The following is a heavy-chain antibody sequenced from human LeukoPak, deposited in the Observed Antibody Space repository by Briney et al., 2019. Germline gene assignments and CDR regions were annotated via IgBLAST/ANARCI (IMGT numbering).Heavy chain of an antibody. J-gene: IGHJ4*02. CDR1: GFTVSSNY. V-gene: IGHV3-53*01. D-gene: IGHD1-14*01. CDR3: AKDSEAVPFDY. CDR2: IYSGGST. Sequence: GGSLRLSCAASGFTVSSNYMSWVRQAPGKGLEWVSVIYSGGSTYYADSVKGRFTISRDNSKNTLYLQMNSLRAEDTAVYYCAKDSEAVPFDYWGQGTLVTVSS.